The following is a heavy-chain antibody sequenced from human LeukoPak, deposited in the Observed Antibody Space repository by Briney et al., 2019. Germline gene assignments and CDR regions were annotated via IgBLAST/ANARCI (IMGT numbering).Heavy chain of an antibody. D-gene: IGHD3-3*01. CDR3: ARAESGYYSYYYYYGMDV. CDR1: GYTFTSYD. Sequence: ASVKVSCKASGYTFTSYDINWVRQATGQGLEWMGWMNPNSGNTGYARKFQGRVTMTRNTSISTAYMELSSLRSEDTAVYYCARAESGYYSYYYYYGMDVWGQGTTVTVSS. J-gene: IGHJ6*02. V-gene: IGHV1-8*01. CDR2: MNPNSGNT.